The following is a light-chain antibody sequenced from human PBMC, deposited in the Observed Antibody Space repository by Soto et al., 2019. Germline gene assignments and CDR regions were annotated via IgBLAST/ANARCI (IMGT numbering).Light chain of an antibody. CDR1: QSVSSSY. V-gene: IGKV3-20*01. Sequence: EIVLTQSPGTLSLSPGERATLSCRASQSVSSSYLAWYQQKPGQAPRLLIYGASSRATGIPGRFSGSWSGTDFTLTISRLEPEDFAVYYCQQYGSSPNTFGGGTKVEIK. J-gene: IGKJ4*01. CDR3: QQYGSSPNT. CDR2: GAS.